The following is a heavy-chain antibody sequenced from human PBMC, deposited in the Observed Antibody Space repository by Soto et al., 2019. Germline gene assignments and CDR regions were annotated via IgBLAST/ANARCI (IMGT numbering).Heavy chain of an antibody. CDR1: GGTFSSYA. D-gene: IGHD2-15*01. Sequence: QVQLVQSGAEVKKPGSSVKVSCKASGGTFSSYAISWVRQAPGQGLEWMGGIIPIFGTANYAQKFQCRVTITAEESTSTAYIALSSLGSEDKAVYYWASGPSGVVVLVWDAFDIWGQGTMVPVSS. J-gene: IGHJ3*02. V-gene: IGHV1-69*01. CDR2: IIPIFGTA. CDR3: ASGPSGVVVLVWDAFDI.